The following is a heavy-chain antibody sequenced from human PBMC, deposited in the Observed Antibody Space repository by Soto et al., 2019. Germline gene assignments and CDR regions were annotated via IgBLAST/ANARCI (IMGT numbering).Heavy chain of an antibody. CDR2: ISAYNGKT. V-gene: IGHV1-18*01. D-gene: IGHD3-9*01. Sequence: ASVKVSCKASGGTFSSYAISWLRQAPGQGLEWVGWISAYNGKTNYAQKLQGRVTMTTDTSTSTAYMELRSLRSDDTAVYYCAREDDILTGSFDYWGQGTLVTVS. J-gene: IGHJ4*02. CDR3: AREDDILTGSFDY. CDR1: GGTFSSYA.